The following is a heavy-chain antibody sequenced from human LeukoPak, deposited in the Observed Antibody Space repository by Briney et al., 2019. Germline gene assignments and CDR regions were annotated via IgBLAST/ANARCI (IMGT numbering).Heavy chain of an antibody. J-gene: IGHJ4*02. D-gene: IGHD3-10*01. V-gene: IGHV3-23*01. CDR3: AKVGWFGELLTFDY. CDR1: GFTFSSYA. CDR2: ISGSGGST. Sequence: GGSLRLSCAASGFTFSSYAMHWVRQAPGKGLEWVSAISGSGGSTYYADSVKGRFTISRDSSKNTLYLQMNSLRAEDTAVYYCAKVGWFGELLTFDYWGQGTLVTVSS.